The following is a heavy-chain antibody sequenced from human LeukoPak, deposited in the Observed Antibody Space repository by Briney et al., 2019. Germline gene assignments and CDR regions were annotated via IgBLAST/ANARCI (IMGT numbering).Heavy chain of an antibody. CDR3: ARDSDYDSSGR. CDR1: GGTFSSYA. D-gene: IGHD3-22*01. Sequence: SVKVSCKASGGTFSSYAISWVRQAPGQGLEWMGGIIPIFGTANYAQKLQGGVTITADESTSTAYMELSGLRSEDTAVYYCARDSDYDSSGRWGQGTLVTVSS. V-gene: IGHV1-69*13. CDR2: IIPIFGTA. J-gene: IGHJ4*02.